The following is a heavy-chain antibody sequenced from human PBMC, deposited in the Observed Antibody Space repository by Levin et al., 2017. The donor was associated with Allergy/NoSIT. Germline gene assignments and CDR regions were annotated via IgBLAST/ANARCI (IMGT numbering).Heavy chain of an antibody. J-gene: IGHJ1*01. Sequence: GGSLRLSCAASGFTFSSYWMSWVRQAPGKGLEWVANIKQDGSEKYYVDSVKGRFTISRDNAKNSLYLQMNSLRAEDTAVYYCARDAEQWLVRYFQHWGQGTLVTVSS. CDR1: GFTFSSYW. V-gene: IGHV3-7*04. D-gene: IGHD6-19*01. CDR3: ARDAEQWLVRYFQH. CDR2: IKQDGSEK.